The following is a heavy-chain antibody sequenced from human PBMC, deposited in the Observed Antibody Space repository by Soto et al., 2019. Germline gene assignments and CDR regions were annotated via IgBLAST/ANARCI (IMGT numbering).Heavy chain of an antibody. J-gene: IGHJ5*02. CDR3: ARVRASACYDNWFDP. CDR1: GYVFTTYW. CDR2: IDPGDSYI. V-gene: IGHV5-10-1*01. D-gene: IGHD3-10*01. Sequence: LGESLKISCQGSGYVFTTYWISWVRQMPGKGLEWMGRIDPGDSYINYSPSFQGHVTISVYNSICTAYLQFHSLKASDTAIYYCARVRASACYDNWFDPWGQGTLVTVSS.